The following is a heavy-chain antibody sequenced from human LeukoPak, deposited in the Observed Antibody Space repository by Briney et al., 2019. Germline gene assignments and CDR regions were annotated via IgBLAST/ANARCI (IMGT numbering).Heavy chain of an antibody. D-gene: IGHD3-22*01. CDR2: IYYSGST. CDR3: ARVSRSYYDSSGYYINWFDP. Sequence: PSETLSLTCAVYGGSFSGSYWSWIRQPPGKGLEWIGYIYYSGSTNYNPSLKSRVTISVDTSKNQFSLKLSSVTAADTAVYYCARVSRSYYDSSGYYINWFDPWGQGTLVTVSS. J-gene: IGHJ5*02. V-gene: IGHV4-59*01. CDR1: GGSFSGSY.